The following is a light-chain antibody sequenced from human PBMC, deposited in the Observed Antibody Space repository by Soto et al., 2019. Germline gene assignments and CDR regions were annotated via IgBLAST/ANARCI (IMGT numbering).Light chain of an antibody. CDR3: QQLNSHPLT. CDR1: QGISSY. CDR2: AAS. V-gene: IGKV1-9*01. J-gene: IGKJ4*01. Sequence: IQFTQSPSSLSASVGDRVSITCRASQGISSYLAWYQQKPGKAPKLLIYAASTLQSGVPSRFSGSGSGTDFTLTISSLQPEDFATYYCQQLNSHPLTFGGGTKVDIK.